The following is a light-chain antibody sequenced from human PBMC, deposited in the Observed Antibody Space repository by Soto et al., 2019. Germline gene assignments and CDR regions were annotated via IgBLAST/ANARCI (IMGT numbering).Light chain of an antibody. CDR1: QSIGRY. V-gene: IGKV3-11*01. Sequence: EIVLTQSPATLSLSPGERVTLSCRASQSIGRYLAWYQHKPGQAPRLLIYDASNRATGIPARFSGSGSGTDFTLTISSLEPEDFADYYCQQRANWLTSGGGTKVEIK. J-gene: IGKJ4*01. CDR3: QQRANWLT. CDR2: DAS.